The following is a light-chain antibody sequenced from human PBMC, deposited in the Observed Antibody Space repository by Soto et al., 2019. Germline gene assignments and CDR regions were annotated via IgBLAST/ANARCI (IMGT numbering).Light chain of an antibody. CDR3: QKYNSAPFT. CDR2: AAS. CDR1: QGISNY. Sequence: DIQMTQSASSLSASIGDRVTITCWASQGISNYLAWYQQKHGKSPKLLIYAASTLQSGVPSRFSGSGYGTDFNLTISSLQTEDVATYYCQKYNSAPFTFGQGTRLEIK. J-gene: IGKJ5*01. V-gene: IGKV1-27*01.